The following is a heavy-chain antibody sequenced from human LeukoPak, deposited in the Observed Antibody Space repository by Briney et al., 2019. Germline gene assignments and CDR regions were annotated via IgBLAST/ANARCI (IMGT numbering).Heavy chain of an antibody. D-gene: IGHD2-15*01. Sequence: TPGGSLRLSCAGSGFTFSDDDMAWIRHTPRKGLHRDSFFDRGRDGKAHAASVQGRFTFSRDNDKNSLYLLLNSLTAEDTAVYYCAREVGSSRAFDIWGQGTMVTVSS. J-gene: IGHJ3*02. CDR1: GFTFSDDD. CDR2: FDRGRDGK. V-gene: IGHV3-11*05. CDR3: AREVGSSRAFDI.